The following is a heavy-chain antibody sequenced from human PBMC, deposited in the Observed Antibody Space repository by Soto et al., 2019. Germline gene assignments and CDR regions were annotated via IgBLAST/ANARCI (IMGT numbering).Heavy chain of an antibody. CDR2: ISYDGSNK. V-gene: IGHV3-30*18. CDR3: AKDQAVGNWFDP. J-gene: IGHJ5*02. Sequence: PGGSLRLSCAASGFTFSSYGMHWVRQAPGKGLEWVAVISYDGSNKYYADSVKGRFTISRDNSKNTLYLQMNSLRAEDTAVYYCAKDQAVGNWFDPWGQGTLVTVSS. CDR1: GFTFSSYG.